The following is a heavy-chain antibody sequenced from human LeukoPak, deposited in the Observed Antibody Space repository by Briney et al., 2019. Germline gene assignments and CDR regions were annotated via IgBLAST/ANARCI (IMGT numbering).Heavy chain of an antibody. J-gene: IGHJ4*02. V-gene: IGHV4-4*02. Sequence: SETLSLTCAVSGGSISSSNWWSWVRQPPGKGLEWIGGIYHSGSTNYNPSLKSRVTISVDKSKNQFSLKLSSVTAADTAVYYCAREHSSGAPLDYWGQGTLVTVSS. CDR1: GGSISSSNW. D-gene: IGHD6-19*01. CDR2: IYHSGST. CDR3: AREHSSGAPLDY.